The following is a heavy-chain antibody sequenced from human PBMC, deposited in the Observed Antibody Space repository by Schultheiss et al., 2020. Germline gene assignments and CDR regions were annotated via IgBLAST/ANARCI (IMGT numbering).Heavy chain of an antibody. Sequence: SQTLSLTCTVSGYSISSGFDWGWIRQSPGKGLEWIASIHHSGTTYHNPSLKSRVTISLDTSKNQLSLKLSSVTAADTAVFYCARDWAKGPYDFWGQGALVTVSS. CDR3: ARDWAKGPYDF. V-gene: IGHV4-38-2*02. D-gene: IGHD3-16*01. CDR1: GYSISSGFD. CDR2: IHHSGTT. J-gene: IGHJ4*02.